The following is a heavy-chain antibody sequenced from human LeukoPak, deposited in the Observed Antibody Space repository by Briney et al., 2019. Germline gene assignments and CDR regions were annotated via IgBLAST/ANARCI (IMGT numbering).Heavy chain of an antibody. CDR1: GFTFSSYG. Sequence: PGGSLRLSCAASGFTFSSYGMHWVRQAPGKGLEWVAFIRYDGSNKYYADSVKGRFTISRDNSKNTLYLQMNSLRAEDTAMYYCAKGARWYSSSWYYFDYWGQGTLVTVSS. CDR3: AKGARWYSSSWYYFDY. V-gene: IGHV3-30*02. J-gene: IGHJ4*02. D-gene: IGHD6-13*01. CDR2: IRYDGSNK.